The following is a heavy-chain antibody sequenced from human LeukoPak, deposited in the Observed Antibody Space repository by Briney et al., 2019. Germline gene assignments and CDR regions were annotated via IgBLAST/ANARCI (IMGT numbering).Heavy chain of an antibody. J-gene: IGHJ4*02. CDR2: IKSKANSYAT. CDR1: GFTFSGSA. V-gene: IGHV3-73*01. CDR3: TSPRRDDSDY. D-gene: IGHD5-24*01. Sequence: PGGSLRLSCAASGFTFSGSAMHWVRQASGKGLEWVGRIKSKANSYATAYAASVKGRFTISRDDSKNTAYLQMNSLKTEDTAVYYCTSPRRDDSDYWGQGTLVTVSS.